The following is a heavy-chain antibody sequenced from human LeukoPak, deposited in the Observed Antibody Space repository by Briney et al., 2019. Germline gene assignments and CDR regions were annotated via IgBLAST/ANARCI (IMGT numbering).Heavy chain of an antibody. CDR3: AGIQYYYDSSGYYPEYYYYYYMDV. D-gene: IGHD3-22*01. CDR2: IDSSGSA. V-gene: IGHV4-4*07. CDR1: GASISTYY. Sequence: SETLSLTCTVSGASISTYYWSWIRQPAEKGLEWIGRIDSSGSANYNPSLKSRVTMSVDTSKNQFSLKLSSVTAADTAVYYCAGIQYYYDSSGYYPEYYYYYYMDVWGKGTTVTVSS. J-gene: IGHJ6*03.